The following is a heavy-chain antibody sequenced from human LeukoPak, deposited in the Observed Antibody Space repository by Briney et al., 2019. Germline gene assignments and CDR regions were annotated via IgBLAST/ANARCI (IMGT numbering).Heavy chain of an antibody. J-gene: IGHJ4*02. Sequence: PGGSLRLSCAASGFTFSNYAMSWVRQAPGKGLEWVSAISTGGAGTYYADSVKGRFTISRDNSQNTLYLQMSSLRAEDTAIYYCAKRGSALRYFDFWGQGTLVTVSS. CDR2: ISTGGAGT. D-gene: IGHD3-9*01. V-gene: IGHV3-23*01. CDR1: GFTFSNYA. CDR3: AKRGSALRYFDF.